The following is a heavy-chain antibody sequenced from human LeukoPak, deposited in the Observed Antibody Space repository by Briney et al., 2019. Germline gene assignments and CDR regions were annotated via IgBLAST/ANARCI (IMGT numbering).Heavy chain of an antibody. CDR2: IYYSGST. CDR1: GGSINSYY. V-gene: IGHV4-59*01. D-gene: IGHD1-14*01. CDR3: ARVQATSNTTFDY. Sequence: SETLSLTCTVSGGSINSYYWSWIRQPPGKGLEWIGNIYYSGSTNYNPSLKSRVAISVDTSKNQFSLKMSSVTAADTAVYYCARVQATSNTTFDYWGQGTRVTVS. J-gene: IGHJ4*02.